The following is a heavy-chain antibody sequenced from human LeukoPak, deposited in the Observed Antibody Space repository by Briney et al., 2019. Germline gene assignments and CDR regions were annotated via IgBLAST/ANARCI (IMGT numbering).Heavy chain of an antibody. J-gene: IGHJ4*02. CDR3: AREVGGDWCFDY. CDR2: INSDGSST. Sequence: GGSLRLSCAGSGFTFSSYAMHWVRQAPGKGLVWVSRINSDGSSTSYADSVKGRFTISRDNAKNTLYLQMNSLRAEDTAVYYSAREVGGDWCFDYWGQGTLVTVSS. V-gene: IGHV3-74*01. CDR1: GFTFSSYA. D-gene: IGHD2-21*02.